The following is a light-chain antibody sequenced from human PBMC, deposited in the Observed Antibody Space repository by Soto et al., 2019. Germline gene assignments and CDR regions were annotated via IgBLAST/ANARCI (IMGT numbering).Light chain of an antibody. J-gene: IGKJ2*01. CDR1: QSVSSSY. V-gene: IGKV3-20*01. Sequence: EIVLTQSPGTLSLSPGERATLSCRASQSVSSSYLAWYQQKPGQAPRLLIFDASFRTTGIPDRFSGSGSGTEFTLTISRLEPEDFAVYYCQQYGSSPYTFGRGTRLEIK. CDR3: QQYGSSPYT. CDR2: DAS.